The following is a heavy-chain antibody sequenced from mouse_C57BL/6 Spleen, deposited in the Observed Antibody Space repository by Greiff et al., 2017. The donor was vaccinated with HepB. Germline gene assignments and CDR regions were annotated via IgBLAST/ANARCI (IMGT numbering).Heavy chain of an antibody. CDR2: IYPGSGST. CDR3: ASGELQPAWFAY. Sequence: QVQLQQPGAELVKPGASVKMSCKASGYTFTSYWITWVKQRPGQGLEWIGDIYPGSGSTNYNEKFKSKATLTVDTSSSTAYMQLSSLTSEDSAVYYCASGELQPAWFAYWGQGTLVTVSA. D-gene: IGHD2-1*01. V-gene: IGHV1-55*01. CDR1: GYTFTSYW. J-gene: IGHJ3*01.